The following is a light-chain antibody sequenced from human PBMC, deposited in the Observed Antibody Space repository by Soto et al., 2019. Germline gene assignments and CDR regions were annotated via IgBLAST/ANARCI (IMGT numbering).Light chain of an antibody. V-gene: IGKV3-11*01. CDR1: QSSGSY. CDR2: DAS. Sequence: EVVLTQSPGTLSLSPGERATLCCRASQSSGSYLAWYQHKLGQPPRLLIYDASNRATGIPAKFSGSGSGTDFTLTISSLEPEDSAVYYCQQRSNSPPWITFGQGTRLEIK. J-gene: IGKJ5*01. CDR3: QQRSNSPPWIT.